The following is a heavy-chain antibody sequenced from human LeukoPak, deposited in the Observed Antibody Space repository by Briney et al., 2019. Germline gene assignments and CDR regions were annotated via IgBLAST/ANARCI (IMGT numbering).Heavy chain of an antibody. D-gene: IGHD6-13*01. CDR1: GFTFAPYW. V-gene: IGHV3-7*01. J-gene: IGHJ3*02. CDR3: ARIAAAGTQNHAFDI. Sequence: GGSLRLSCAASGFTFAPYWMNWVRQAPGRGLEWVAYINSDGTETNYVDSVKGRFTISRDNAKNSLYLQMNSLGAEDTAVYYCARIAAAGTQNHAFDIWGQGTMVTVSS. CDR2: INSDGTET.